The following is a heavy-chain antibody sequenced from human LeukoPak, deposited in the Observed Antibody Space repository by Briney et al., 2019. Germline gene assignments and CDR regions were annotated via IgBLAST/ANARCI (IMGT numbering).Heavy chain of an antibody. CDR3: AKDGGVVTGDY. Sequence: GGSLRLSCAASGFTFNSYSMHWVRQAPGKGLEWVTAISDDETYKFYADSVKGRFTISRDNSKNTLYLQMNSLRAEDTAVYYCAKDGGVVTGDYWGQGTLVTVSS. CDR1: GFTFNSYS. D-gene: IGHD3-22*01. J-gene: IGHJ4*02. V-gene: IGHV3-30-3*01. CDR2: ISDDETYK.